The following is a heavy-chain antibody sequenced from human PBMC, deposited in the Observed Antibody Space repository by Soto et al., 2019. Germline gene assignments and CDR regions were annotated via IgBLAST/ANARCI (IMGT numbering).Heavy chain of an antibody. J-gene: IGHJ4*02. CDR2: ISGSGGST. CDR3: AKLRGPSVAEAVDY. V-gene: IGHV3-23*01. CDR1: GFTFSSYA. Sequence: GGSLRLSCAASGFTFSSYAMSWVRQAPGKGLEWVSAISGSGGSTYYADSVKGRFTISRDNSKNTLYPQMNSLRAEDTAVYYCAKLRGPSVAEAVDYWGQGTLVTVSS. D-gene: IGHD6-19*01.